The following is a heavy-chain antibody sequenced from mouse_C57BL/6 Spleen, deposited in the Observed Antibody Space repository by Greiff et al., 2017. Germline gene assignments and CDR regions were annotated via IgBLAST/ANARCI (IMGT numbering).Heavy chain of an antibody. CDR3: AGEGGVVRNFDY. CDR1: GYTFTSYW. V-gene: IGHV1-52*01. CDR2: IDPSDSET. J-gene: IGHJ2*01. D-gene: IGHD1-1*01. Sequence: QVQLQQSGAELVRPGSSVKLSCKASGYTFTSYWMHWVKQRPIQGLEWIGNIDPSDSETHYNQKFKDKATLTVDKSSSTAYMQLSSLTSEDSAVYYCAGEGGVVRNFDYWGQGTTLTVSS.